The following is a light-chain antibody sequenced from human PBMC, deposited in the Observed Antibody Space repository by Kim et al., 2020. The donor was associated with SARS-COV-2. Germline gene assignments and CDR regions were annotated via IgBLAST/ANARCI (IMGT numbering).Light chain of an antibody. V-gene: IGKV3-11*01. CDR3: QQRINLLS. J-gene: IGKJ5*01. Sequence: FVSPGERATLSCRAGESVSTYLAWYQQKPGQAPRLLIYDASKRATGIPARFSGSGSETDFTLTISNLEPEDSAVYYCQQRINLLSFGQGTRLEIK. CDR1: ESVSTY. CDR2: DAS.